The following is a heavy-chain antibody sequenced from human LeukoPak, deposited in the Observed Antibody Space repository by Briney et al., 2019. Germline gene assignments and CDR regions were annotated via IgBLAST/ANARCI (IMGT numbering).Heavy chain of an antibody. J-gene: IGHJ4*02. CDR2: IYYSGSS. Sequence: SETLSLTCTVSGGSISSSSYYWGWIRQPPGKGLEWIGSIYYSGSSYYNPSLRSRVTISVDTSKNQFSLKLSFVTAADTAVYYCARSPRYSTSSFDYFEYWGQGTLVTVSS. V-gene: IGHV4-39*01. CDR1: GGSISSSSYY. CDR3: ARSPRYSTSSFDYFEY. D-gene: IGHD6-6*01.